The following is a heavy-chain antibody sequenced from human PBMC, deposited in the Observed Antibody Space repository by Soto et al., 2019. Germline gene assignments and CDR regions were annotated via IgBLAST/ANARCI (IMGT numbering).Heavy chain of an antibody. CDR2: MNPYSGNT. CDR3: ARVGGFGATTIDY. V-gene: IGHV1-8*01. Sequence: ASVKVSCKASGYTFTSYDIHWVRRATGQGPEWMGWMNPYSGNTVYAQKFQGRVTMTRNTSMSTAYMELSSLRSEDTAVYYCARVGGFGATTIDYWGQGTLVTVSS. CDR1: GYTFTSYD. J-gene: IGHJ4*02. D-gene: IGHD3-10*01.